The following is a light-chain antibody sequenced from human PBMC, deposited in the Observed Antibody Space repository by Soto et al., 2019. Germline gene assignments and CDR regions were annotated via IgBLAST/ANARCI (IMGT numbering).Light chain of an antibody. CDR1: QSVTNNY. CDR2: GAS. Sequence: DIVLTQSPGPISLSPGERATLSCRSSQSVTNNYLAWYQQKPGQAPRLLIDGASSRATGIPDRFSCSGSGTDFTLTISRLEPEDFAVYYCQQYGSSPPITFGQGTRVEI. CDR3: QQYGSSPPIT. J-gene: IGKJ5*01. V-gene: IGKV3-20*01.